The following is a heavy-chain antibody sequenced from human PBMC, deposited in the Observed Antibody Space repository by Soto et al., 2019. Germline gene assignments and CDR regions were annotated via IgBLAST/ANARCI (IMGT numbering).Heavy chain of an antibody. Sequence: SETLSLTCTVSGASITFGGYSWSWIRQTPGKGLEWIGYINHLETTFYNPSFESRLTLSIDRAKNQFSLKLHSMSAADRAVYFCARGGGSDSFDYWGQGSLVTVSS. CDR3: ARGGGSDSFDY. V-gene: IGHV4-30-2*01. J-gene: IGHJ4*02. CDR1: GASITFGGYS. D-gene: IGHD1-26*01. CDR2: INHLETT.